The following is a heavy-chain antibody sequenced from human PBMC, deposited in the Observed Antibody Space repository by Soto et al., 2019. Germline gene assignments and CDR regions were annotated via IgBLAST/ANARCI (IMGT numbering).Heavy chain of an antibody. CDR2: IYYSGST. CDR1: GGSISSSSYY. J-gene: IGHJ5*02. CDR3: ARRDLGLITMIVVDESWFDP. D-gene: IGHD3-22*01. V-gene: IGHV4-39*01. Sequence: QLQLQESGPGLVKPSETLSLTCTVSGGSISSSSYYWGWIRQPPGKGLEWIGSIYYSGSTYYNPSLKSRVTISVDTSKNQFSLKLSSVTAADTAVYYCARRDLGLITMIVVDESWFDPWGQGTLVTVSS.